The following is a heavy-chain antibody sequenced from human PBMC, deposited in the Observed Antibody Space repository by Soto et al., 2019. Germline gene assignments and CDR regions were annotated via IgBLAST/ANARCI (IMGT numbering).Heavy chain of an antibody. D-gene: IGHD3-9*01. CDR2: VNSDGSNT. Sequence: LRLSCAASGFSFSNTWMHWVRQAPGKGLVWVSHVNSDGSNTNYADFVKGRFTVSRDNARNTVYLQMNSLRADDTAVYYCAKDWSYGLDVWGQGTTVTV. J-gene: IGHJ6*02. CDR1: GFSFSNTW. CDR3: AKDWSYGLDV. V-gene: IGHV3-74*01.